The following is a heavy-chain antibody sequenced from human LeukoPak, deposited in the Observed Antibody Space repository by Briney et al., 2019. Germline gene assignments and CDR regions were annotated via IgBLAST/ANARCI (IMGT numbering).Heavy chain of an antibody. V-gene: IGHV3-7*01. CDR2: IDQDGSEK. CDR3: AKDGYYYYMDV. Sequence: GGSLRLSCVASGFTFSNYWMNWIRQAPGKGLEWVANIDQDGSEKHFVDSVKGRFTISRDNAKNSVFLEMNSLRAEDTAVYYCAKDGYYYYMDVWGKGTTVTISS. CDR1: GFTFSNYW. J-gene: IGHJ6*03.